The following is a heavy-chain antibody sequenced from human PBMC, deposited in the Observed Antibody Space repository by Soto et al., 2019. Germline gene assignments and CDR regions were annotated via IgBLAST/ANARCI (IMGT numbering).Heavy chain of an antibody. Sequence: ASVKVSCKASGYTFTNYGIHWVRQAPGQRLEWMGWINAGDGNTKYSQNFQGRVTITRDTSASTAYMELSSLRSEDTAVFYCARSGYSSGWYHWYFDLWGRGTLVTVSS. J-gene: IGHJ2*01. CDR3: ARSGYSSGWYHWYFDL. D-gene: IGHD6-19*01. CDR1: GYTFTNYG. CDR2: INAGDGNT. V-gene: IGHV1-3*01.